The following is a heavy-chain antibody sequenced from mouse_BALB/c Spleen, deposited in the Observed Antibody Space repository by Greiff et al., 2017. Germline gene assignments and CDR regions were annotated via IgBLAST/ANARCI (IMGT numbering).Heavy chain of an antibody. D-gene: IGHD2-10*02. V-gene: IGHV5-4*02. CDR2: ISDGGSYT. CDR3: AREYGNYLAWFAY. J-gene: IGHJ3*01. CDR1: GFTFSDYY. Sequence: EVQLVESGGGLVKPGGSLKLSCAASGFTFSDYYMYWVRQTPEKRLEWVATISDGGSYTYYPDSVKGRFTISRDNAKNNLYLQMSSLKSEDTAMYYCAREYGNYLAWFAYWGQGTLVTVSA.